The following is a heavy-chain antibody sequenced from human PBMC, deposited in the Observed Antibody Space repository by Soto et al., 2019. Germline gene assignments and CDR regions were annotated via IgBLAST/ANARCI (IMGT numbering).Heavy chain of an antibody. CDR3: ARREIQGPIDY. V-gene: IGHV4-28*01. J-gene: IGHJ4*02. CDR2: IYYSGTT. Sequence: SETPYPTCASVGYSLYHRNWWRWIRQPPGKGLEWIGYIYYSGTTYYNPSLKSRVTMSVDTSKNQFSLKLTSVTAVDTAVYYCARREIQGPIDYWGQGTLVTVS. CDR1: GYSLYHRNW. D-gene: IGHD1-26*01.